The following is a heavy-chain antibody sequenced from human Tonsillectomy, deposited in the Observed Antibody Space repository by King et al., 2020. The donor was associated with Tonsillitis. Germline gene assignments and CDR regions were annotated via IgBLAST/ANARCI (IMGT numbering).Heavy chain of an antibody. CDR3: AKDSDFIVVVTAGPPDSFDI. Sequence: VQLVESGGGLVQPGGSLRLSCAASGFTFSSYAMSWVRQAPGKGLEWVSAISVSGSSTYYADSVKGRFTVSRDNSKNTLWLQMISLRAEDTAVYYCAKDSDFIVVVTAGPPDSFDIWGQGTMVTVSS. J-gene: IGHJ3*02. CDR1: GFTFSSYA. D-gene: IGHD2-21*02. V-gene: IGHV3-23*04. CDR2: ISVSGSST.